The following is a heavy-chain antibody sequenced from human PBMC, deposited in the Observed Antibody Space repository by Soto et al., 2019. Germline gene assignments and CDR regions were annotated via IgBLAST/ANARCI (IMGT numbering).Heavy chain of an antibody. J-gene: IGHJ5*02. CDR1: GGSISSGGYY. Sequence: QVQLQESGPGLVKPSQTLSLTCTVSGGSISSGGYYWSWIRQHPGKGLEWIGYIYYSGSTYYNPSLKSRVTISVDTSKNQFALKLSSVTAADTAVYYCARGEHSSVWFDPWGQGTLVTVSS. V-gene: IGHV4-31*03. CDR3: ARGEHSSVWFDP. D-gene: IGHD3-22*01. CDR2: IYYSGST.